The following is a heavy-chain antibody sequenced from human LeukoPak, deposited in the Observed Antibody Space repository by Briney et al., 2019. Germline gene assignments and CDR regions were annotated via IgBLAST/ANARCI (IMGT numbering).Heavy chain of an antibody. D-gene: IGHD1-1*01. V-gene: IGHV3-21*01. CDR3: ARGGSGNWNAPFDY. CDR1: SSYY. J-gene: IGHJ4*02. Sequence: SSYYWGWIRQPPGKGLEWVSSISSSSGYIYDADSVKGRFTISRDNAKNSLYLQMNSLRAEDTAVYYCARGGSGNWNAPFDYWGQGTLVTVSS. CDR2: ISSSSGYI.